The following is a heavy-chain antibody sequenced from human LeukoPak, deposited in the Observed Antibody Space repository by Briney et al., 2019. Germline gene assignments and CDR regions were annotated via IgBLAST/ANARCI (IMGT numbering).Heavy chain of an antibody. D-gene: IGHD1-1*01. V-gene: IGHV3-74*01. Sequence: GGSLRLSCAASGFTFSNYWIHWVRQAPGKGLVWVSYISGDGSGKTYADSVKGRFTISRDNAKNTVDLHMNSLRAEDTAVYYCGRGGWGTGIDYLGQGTLVTVSS. CDR1: GFTFSNYW. CDR3: GRGGWGTGIDY. CDR2: ISGDGSGK. J-gene: IGHJ4*02.